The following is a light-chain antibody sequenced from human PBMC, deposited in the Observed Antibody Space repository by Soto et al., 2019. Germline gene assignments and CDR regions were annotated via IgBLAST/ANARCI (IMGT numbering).Light chain of an antibody. CDR3: SSYTSSGTPPHV. CDR2: EVS. V-gene: IGLV2-14*01. CDR1: SSDVGGYNY. J-gene: IGLJ1*01. Sequence: QSVLTQPASVSGSPGQSITISCTGTSSDVGGYNYVSRYQQHPGKAPKLMIYEVSNRPSGVSNRFSGSKSGNTASLTISGLQAEDEADYYCSSYTSSGTPPHVFGTGTKVTVL.